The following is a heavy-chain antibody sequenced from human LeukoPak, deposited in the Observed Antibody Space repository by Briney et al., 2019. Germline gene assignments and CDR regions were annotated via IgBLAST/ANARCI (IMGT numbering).Heavy chain of an antibody. J-gene: IGHJ4*02. CDR1: GFTFSSYW. Sequence: GGSLRLSCAASGFTFSSYWMSWVRQAPGKGLEWVANIKQDGSDKYYVDSVEGRFTISRDNGKNTMYLQMSSLRADDTAVYYCARRSAPCGLDYWGQGTLVTVSS. D-gene: IGHD3/OR15-3a*01. V-gene: IGHV3-7*03. CDR3: ARRSAPCGLDY. CDR2: IKQDGSDK.